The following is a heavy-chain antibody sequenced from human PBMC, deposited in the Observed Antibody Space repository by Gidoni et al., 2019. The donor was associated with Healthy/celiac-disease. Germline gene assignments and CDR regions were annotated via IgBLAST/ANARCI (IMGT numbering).Heavy chain of an antibody. CDR3: ARDLGWGTMVRGPKGWFDP. V-gene: IGHV1-8*01. CDR2: MNPNSGNT. J-gene: IGHJ5*02. Sequence: QVQLVQSGAEVKKPGASVKVSCKASGYTFTSYDINWVRQATGQGLEWMGWMNPNSGNTGYAQKFQGRVTMTRNTSISTAYMELSSLRSEDTAVYYCARDLGWGTMVRGPKGWFDPWGQGTLVTVSS. D-gene: IGHD3-10*01. CDR1: GYTFTSYD.